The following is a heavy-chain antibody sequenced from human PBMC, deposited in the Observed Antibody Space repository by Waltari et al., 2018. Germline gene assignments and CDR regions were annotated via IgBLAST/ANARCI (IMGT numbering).Heavy chain of an antibody. CDR3: ARGGNSRTVVSPLWQF. Sequence: QVQLVQSGAEVKKPGASLNVSCKASGYSFRNYAIHWLRQAPGQTLEWMGWINADNGNTKYSQKFQGRVTITRDTSASIAYMEVTGLRSEDTAVYFCARGGNSRTVVSPLWQFWGQGTLVTVSA. J-gene: IGHJ1*01. D-gene: IGHD2-2*01. V-gene: IGHV1-3*01. CDR2: INADNGNT. CDR1: GYSFRNYA.